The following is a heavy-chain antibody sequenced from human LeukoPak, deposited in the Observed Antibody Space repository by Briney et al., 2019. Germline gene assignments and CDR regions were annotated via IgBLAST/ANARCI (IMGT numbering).Heavy chain of an antibody. J-gene: IGHJ4*02. Sequence: SETLSLTCAVSGGSFSDYYWSWVRQPPGKGLEWMGEINHSGSTSYNPSLKSGGAISLEKSKNQYSLTLSSVTAADTAVYYCARLYVYYYESSGYDYWGQGTLVTVSS. CDR3: ARLYVYYYESSGYDY. CDR1: GGSFSDYY. CDR2: INHSGST. D-gene: IGHD3-22*01. V-gene: IGHV4-34*01.